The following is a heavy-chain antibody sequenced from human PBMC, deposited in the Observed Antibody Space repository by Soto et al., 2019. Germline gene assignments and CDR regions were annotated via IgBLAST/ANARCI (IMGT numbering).Heavy chain of an antibody. CDR2: ISYDGSNK. CDR1: GFTFSSYG. D-gene: IGHD6-6*01. J-gene: IGHJ4*02. CDR3: ANLGYSSSSARKRTQQYYFDY. V-gene: IGHV3-30*18. Sequence: GGSLRLSCAASGFTFSSYGMHWVRQAPGKGLEWVAVISYDGSNKYYADSVKGRFTISRDNSKNTLYLQMNSLRAEDTAVYYCANLGYSSSSARKRTQQYYFDYWGQGTLVTVSS.